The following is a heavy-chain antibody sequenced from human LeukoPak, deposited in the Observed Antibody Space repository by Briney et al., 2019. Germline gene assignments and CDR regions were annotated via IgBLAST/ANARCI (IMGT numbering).Heavy chain of an antibody. V-gene: IGHV3-23*01. D-gene: IGHD7-27*01. CDR1: GFTFSSYA. CDR3: AKRSGSNWGPSDAFDF. Sequence: GGSLRLSCAASGFTFSSYAMHWVRQAPGKGLEWVSVITGSGITYYADSVKGRFTISRDNSKKTEYLQMNSLRAEDTAVYYCAKRSGSNWGPSDAFDFWGQGTMVTVST. J-gene: IGHJ3*01. CDR2: ITGSGIT.